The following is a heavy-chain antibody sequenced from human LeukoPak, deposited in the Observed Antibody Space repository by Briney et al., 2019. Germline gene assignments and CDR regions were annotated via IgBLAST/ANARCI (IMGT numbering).Heavy chain of an antibody. J-gene: IGHJ4*02. Sequence: GGSLRLSCAASGFTFSSYSMNWVRQAPGRGLEWVSSISSISSYIYYADSVKGRFTISRDNAKNSLYLQMNSLRAEDTAVYYCARDRFGELFSDYWGQGTLVTVSS. V-gene: IGHV3-21*01. CDR2: ISSISSYI. CDR3: ARDRFGELFSDY. CDR1: GFTFSSYS. D-gene: IGHD3-10*01.